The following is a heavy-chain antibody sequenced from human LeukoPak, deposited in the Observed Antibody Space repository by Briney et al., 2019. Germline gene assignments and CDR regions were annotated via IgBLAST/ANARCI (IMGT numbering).Heavy chain of an antibody. J-gene: IGHJ5*02. D-gene: IGHD5-12*01. CDR1: GGSISSASYY. CDR3: ARGMAAAYDYNWFDP. CDR2: IYTSGST. Sequence: SETLSPTCTVSGGSISSASYYWSWIRQPAGKGLQWIGRIYTSGSTYYNPSLKSRVTISVDTSKNQFSLKLSSVTAADTAVYFCARGMAAAYDYNWFDPWGPGTLVTVSS. V-gene: IGHV4-61*02.